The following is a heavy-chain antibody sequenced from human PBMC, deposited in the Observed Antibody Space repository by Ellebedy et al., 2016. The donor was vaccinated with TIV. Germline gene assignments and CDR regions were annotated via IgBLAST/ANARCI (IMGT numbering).Heavy chain of an antibody. CDR1: GGSVSSGGYY. CDR2: IFFDGST. J-gene: IGHJ6*02. CDR3: TRDHQSGRGRYYYGVGD. V-gene: IGHV4-61*08. D-gene: IGHD3-10*01. Sequence: SETLSLTCTVSGGSVSSGGYYWSWFRQPPGKGLEWIGYIFFDGSTQYNPSLKSRVTMAVDTSKDQFSLKLTSVTAADTAVYYCTRDHQSGRGRYYYGVGDWGQGTTVTVSS.